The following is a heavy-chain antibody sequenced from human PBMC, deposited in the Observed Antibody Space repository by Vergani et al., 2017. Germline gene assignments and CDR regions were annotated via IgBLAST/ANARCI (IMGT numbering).Heavy chain of an antibody. CDR3: ARVLTYSSSWYFNYYYMDV. CDR1: GGSISSYY. CDR2: IYYSGST. J-gene: IGHJ6*03. D-gene: IGHD6-13*01. V-gene: IGHV4-59*01. Sequence: QVQLQESGPGLVKPSETLSLTCTVSGGSISSYYWSWIRQSPGKGLERIGYIYYSGSTNYNPSLKSRVTISVDTSKNQFSLKLSSVTAADTAVYYCARVLTYSSSWYFNYYYMDVWGKGTTVTVSS.